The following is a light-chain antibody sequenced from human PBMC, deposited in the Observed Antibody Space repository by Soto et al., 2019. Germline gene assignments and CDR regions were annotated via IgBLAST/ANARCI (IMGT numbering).Light chain of an antibody. Sequence: DIQMGESPSSLSASVGASVSITGRASQGIRDALGWYQQKPGKAPKLLIYAASSLQSGVPSRFSGSGSGTDFTLTISSLKNEDFATYYCQQSYSTTITFGQGTRLEIK. J-gene: IGKJ5*01. CDR3: QQSYSTTIT. CDR1: QGIRDA. V-gene: IGKV1-39*01. CDR2: AAS.